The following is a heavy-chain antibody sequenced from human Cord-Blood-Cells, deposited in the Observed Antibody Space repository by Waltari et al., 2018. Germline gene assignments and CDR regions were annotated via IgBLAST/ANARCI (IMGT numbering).Heavy chain of an antibody. J-gene: IGHJ4*02. D-gene: IGHD2-21*02. CDR3: ARETVQFDY. CDR1: GYSISSGYY. CDR2: IYHSGRT. V-gene: IGHV4-38-2*02. Sequence: QVQLQESGPGLVKPSETLSLTCAVSGYSISSGYYWGWIRQPPGKGLAWIGSIYHSGRTYFNPTLKSRVTRSVDTSKNQFSLRLSSVTAADTAVYYCARETVQFDYWGQGTLVTVSS.